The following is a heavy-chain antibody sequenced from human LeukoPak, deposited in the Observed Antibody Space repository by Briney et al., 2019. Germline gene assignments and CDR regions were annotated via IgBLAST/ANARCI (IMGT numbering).Heavy chain of an antibody. D-gene: IGHD4-17*01. Sequence: GGSLRLSCAASGFTFSSYSMNSVRQAPGKGLEWVSSISSSSSYIYYADSVKGRFTISRDNAKNSLYLQMNSLRAEDTAVYYCARSPSGDYESFLGYYYYHMDVWGKGTTVTISS. J-gene: IGHJ6*03. V-gene: IGHV3-21*01. CDR2: ISSSSSYI. CDR1: GFTFSSYS. CDR3: ARSPSGDYESFLGYYYYHMDV.